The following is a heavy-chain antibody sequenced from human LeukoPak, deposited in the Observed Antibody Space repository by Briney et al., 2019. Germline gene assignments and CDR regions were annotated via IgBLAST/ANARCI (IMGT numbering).Heavy chain of an antibody. D-gene: IGHD6-6*01. V-gene: IGHV3-53*01. CDR3: ARGLGSSSLYAAFDI. CDR2: IYSSAFT. Sequence: GGSLRLSCAASGFTVSSNSMSWVRQAPGKGLVWVSVIYSSAFTNYADSVKGRFTISRDNSKNTLYLQMKSLIAEDTAVYYCARGLGSSSLYAAFDIWGQGTMVTVSS. CDR1: GFTVSSNS. J-gene: IGHJ3*02.